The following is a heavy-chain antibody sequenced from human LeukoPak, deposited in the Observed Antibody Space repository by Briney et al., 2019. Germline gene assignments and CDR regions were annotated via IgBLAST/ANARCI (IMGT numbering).Heavy chain of an antibody. J-gene: IGHJ6*02. D-gene: IGHD6-13*01. CDR1: GYTFTRYY. CDR2: INPSGGRT. Sequence: ASVKVSCKASGYTFTRYYLHWVRQAPGQGLEWMGIINPSGGRTNNAQQFQGRVTMTRDTSTSTVYMQLSSLRSEHTAVYYCARDLAIAAAPYGMDVWGQGTTVTVSS. CDR3: ARDLAIAAAPYGMDV. V-gene: IGHV1-46*01.